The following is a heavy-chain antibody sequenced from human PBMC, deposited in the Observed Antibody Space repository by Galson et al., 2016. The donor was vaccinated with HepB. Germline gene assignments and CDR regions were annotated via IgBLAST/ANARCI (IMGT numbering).Heavy chain of an antibody. CDR1: AFTVSGTY. CDR2: IYSGGIT. V-gene: IGHV3-66*01. CDR3: ARVTPPCWFDP. Sequence: SLRLSCAASAFTVSGTYMTWVRQSPGKGLEWVSLIYSGGITYYADSVKCRFSISRDISKNLLYLQMNSLRAEDTAVYYCARVTPPCWFDPWGQGTLVTVSS. J-gene: IGHJ5*02.